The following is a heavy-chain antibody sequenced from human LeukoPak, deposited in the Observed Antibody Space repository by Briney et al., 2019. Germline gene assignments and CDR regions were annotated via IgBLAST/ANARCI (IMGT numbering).Heavy chain of an antibody. V-gene: IGHV4-39*01. Sequence: PSETLSLTCAVSGASISSSNYYWGWVRQSPGKGLEWIGNIYSSGNTYYNASLKSRVTMYIDTSKNQFSLKLSSVTAADTAVYYCASTYCSSTSCYGWDAFDIWGQGTMVTVSS. D-gene: IGHD2-2*01. CDR1: GASISSSNYY. CDR3: ASTYCSSTSCYGWDAFDI. J-gene: IGHJ3*02. CDR2: IYSSGNT.